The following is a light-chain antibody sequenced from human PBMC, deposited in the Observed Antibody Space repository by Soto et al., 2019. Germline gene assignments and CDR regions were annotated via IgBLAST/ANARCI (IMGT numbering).Light chain of an antibody. CDR2: DAS. J-gene: IGKJ1*01. CDR3: QHYGGMWT. Sequence: DIQMTQSPSTLSASVGDRVTITIRASQSISNRLAWYQQKPGKAPKVRLYDASILESGVPSRFSGSGSGTEFALTISSLQPDDFATYWCQHYGGMWTFGQGTKVEFK. V-gene: IGKV1-5*01. CDR1: QSISNR.